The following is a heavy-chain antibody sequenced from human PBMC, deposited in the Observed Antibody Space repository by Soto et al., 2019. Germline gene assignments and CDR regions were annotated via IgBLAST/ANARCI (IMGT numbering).Heavy chain of an antibody. V-gene: IGHV4-34*01. CDR2: INHSGST. J-gene: IGHJ3*02. CDR3: VRAPPWTFDI. CDR1: GVSFSGYY. D-gene: IGHD1-1*01. Sequence: SETLSLTCAVYGVSFSGYYWSWIRQPPGKGLEWIGEINHSGSTNYNPALKSRVTISLDTSKNQFSLKLNSVTAADTAAYYCVRAPPWTFDIWGQGTMVTVSS.